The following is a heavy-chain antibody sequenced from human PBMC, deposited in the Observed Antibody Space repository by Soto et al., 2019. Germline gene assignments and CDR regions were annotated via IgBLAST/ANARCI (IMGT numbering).Heavy chain of an antibody. V-gene: IGHV5-51*01. D-gene: IGHD3-22*01. CDR2: IYPGDSDA. CDR1: AYIFTSYW. CDR3: ARGRDRSYDSSGHDAFDI. Sequence: GXALQISCQGSAYIFTSYWIGWVRQIPWKGLEWMGIIYPGDSDARYSPSFQGQVTISADKSISTAYLQWSSLKASDTAMYYCARGRDRSYDSSGHDAFDIWGQGTMVTVSS. J-gene: IGHJ3*02.